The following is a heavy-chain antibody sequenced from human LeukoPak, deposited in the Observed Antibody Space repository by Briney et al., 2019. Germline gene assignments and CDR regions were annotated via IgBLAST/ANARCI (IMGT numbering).Heavy chain of an antibody. CDR3: AREGEQRLAKNFDY. D-gene: IGHD6-25*01. J-gene: IGHJ4*02. Sequence: GGSLRLSCAASGFTFSNYNMSWVCQAPGKGLEWVSSISRSSSYISRSSDYIYYADSVKGRFTTSRDNAKNSLYLQMNSLRAEDTTVYYCAREGEQRLAKNFDYWGQGTVVTVSS. CDR1: GFTFSNYN. CDR2: ISRSSSYISRSSDYI. V-gene: IGHV3-21*01.